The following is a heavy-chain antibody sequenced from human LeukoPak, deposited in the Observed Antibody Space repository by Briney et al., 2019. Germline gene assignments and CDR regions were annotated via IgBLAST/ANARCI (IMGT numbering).Heavy chain of an antibody. CDR3: AREPLGDYGGNSGFDY. CDR1: SSSISNYY. CDR2: IYYSGDT. D-gene: IGHD4-23*01. Sequence: SETLSLTCTVSSSSISNYYWNWIRQPPGKGLEWIGYIYYSGDTNYNPSLKSRLTISVDTSKNQFSLKLTSVTAADTAVYYCAREPLGDYGGNSGFDYWGQGSLVTVSS. V-gene: IGHV4-59*01. J-gene: IGHJ4*02.